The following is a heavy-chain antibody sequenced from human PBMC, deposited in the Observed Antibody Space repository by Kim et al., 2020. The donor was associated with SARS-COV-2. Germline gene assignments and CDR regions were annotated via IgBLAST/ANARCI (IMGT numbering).Heavy chain of an antibody. CDR1: GGTFSSYA. CDR2: IIPILGIA. CDR3: ARIAVAGSGDWFDP. D-gene: IGHD6-19*01. Sequence: SVKVSCKASGGTFSSYAISWVRQAPGQGLEWMGRIIPILGIANYAQKFQGRVTITADKSTSTAYMELSSLRSEDTAVYYCARIAVAGSGDWFDPWGQGTPGTVSS. V-gene: IGHV1-69*04. J-gene: IGHJ5*02.